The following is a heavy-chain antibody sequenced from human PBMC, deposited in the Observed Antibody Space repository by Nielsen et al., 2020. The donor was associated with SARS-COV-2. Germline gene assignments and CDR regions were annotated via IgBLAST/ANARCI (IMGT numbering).Heavy chain of an antibody. CDR2: ITNTDAK. D-gene: IGHD6-19*01. J-gene: IGHJ4*02. V-gene: IGHV3-69-1*01. Sequence: GESLNISCAASGFTFDDYAMHWIRQTPGKGLEWVSYITNTDAKYYADSVKGRFTISRDNAQSSLYLHMNSLRAEDTAVYYCASSGWLDHWGQGTLVTVSS. CDR1: GFTFDDYA. CDR3: ASSGWLDH.